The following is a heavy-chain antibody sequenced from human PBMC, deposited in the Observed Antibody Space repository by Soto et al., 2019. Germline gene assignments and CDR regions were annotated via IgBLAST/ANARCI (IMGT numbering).Heavy chain of an antibody. CDR3: AKAARIVLMVYATFLDV. Sequence: PGGSLRLSCAASGFTFSSYAMSWVRQAPGKGLEWVSAISGSGGSTYYADSVKGRFTISRDNSKNTLYLQMNSLRAEDTAVYYCAKAARIVLMVYATFLDVWGQGTTVTVSS. CDR2: ISGSGGST. J-gene: IGHJ6*02. CDR1: GFTFSSYA. V-gene: IGHV3-23*01. D-gene: IGHD2-8*01.